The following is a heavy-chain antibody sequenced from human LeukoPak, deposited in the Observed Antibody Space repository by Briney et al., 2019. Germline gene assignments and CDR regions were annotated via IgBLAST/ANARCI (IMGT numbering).Heavy chain of an antibody. V-gene: IGHV3-30*03. Sequence: GRSLRLPCAASGFTFSSCGMHWVRQAPGKGLEWVAVISYDGSNKYYADSVKGRFTISRDNSKNTLYLQMNSLRAEDTAVYYCARHAGIVVVVAATRGMDVWGKGTTVTVSS. CDR2: ISYDGSNK. CDR3: ARHAGIVVVVAATRGMDV. D-gene: IGHD2-15*01. J-gene: IGHJ6*04. CDR1: GFTFSSCG.